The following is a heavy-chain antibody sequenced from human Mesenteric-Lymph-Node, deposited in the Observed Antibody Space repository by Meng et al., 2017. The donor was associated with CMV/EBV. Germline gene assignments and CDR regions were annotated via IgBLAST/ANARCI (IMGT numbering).Heavy chain of an antibody. J-gene: IGHJ4*02. CDR3: ARVLWGYYFDY. CDR1: GDSISNSGYY. D-gene: IGHD2-21*01. CDR2: IYYSGTT. V-gene: IGHV4-39*07. Sequence: SETLSLTCTVSGDSISNSGYYWGWIRQPPGKGLEWIANIYYSGTTYDNPSLKSLFTISVDASKNQFYLELRFVTVADTAVYYCARVLWGYYFDYWGQGMLVTVSS.